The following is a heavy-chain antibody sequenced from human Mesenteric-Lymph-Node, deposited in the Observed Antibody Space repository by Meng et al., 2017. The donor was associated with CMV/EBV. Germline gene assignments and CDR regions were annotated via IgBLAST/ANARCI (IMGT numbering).Heavy chain of an antibody. CDR3: ARDLEIYCASTSCPIDY. CDR2: INPTTAAT. V-gene: IGHV1-2*02. D-gene: IGHD2-2*01. J-gene: IGHJ4*02. CDR1: YPFPDYY. Sequence: YPFPDYYLPWARQAPGQGLEWMGWINPTTAATNYAQKFQGRVTMTRDTSISAAYMDLSRLRSDDTAVYYCARDLEIYCASTSCPIDYWGQGTLVTVSS.